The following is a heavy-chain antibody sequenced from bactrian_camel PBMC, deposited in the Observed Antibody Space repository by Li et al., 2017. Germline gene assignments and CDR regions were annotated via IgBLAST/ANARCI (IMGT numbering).Heavy chain of an antibody. Sequence: VQLVESGGGSVQAGGSRRLSCAASGSIQRTNCMGWLRQAPGKERDWVATDNGVGTTYYGDSVKGRFTISRDNAKNTLYLQMNSLKPEDTAMYYCTEDRSYGTRNWVQSTRGQGTQVTVS. J-gene: IGHJ4*01. CDR3: TEDRSYGTRNWVQST. CDR2: DNGVGTT. D-gene: IGHD7*01. V-gene: IGHV3S53*01. CDR1: GSIQRTNC.